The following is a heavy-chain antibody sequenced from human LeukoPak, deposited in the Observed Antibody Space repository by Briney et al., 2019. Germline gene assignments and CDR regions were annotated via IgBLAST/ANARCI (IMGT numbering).Heavy chain of an antibody. Sequence: ASVTVSCKASGYTFTSYAMHWVGQAPGQGVEWMGWITPSGGTNYPQKFQGRGAITRDTTITTAYMDLSRLTSDDTAVYYCARDRYGDGFAHFDYWGQGALVTVSS. J-gene: IGHJ4*02. D-gene: IGHD5-24*01. CDR2: ITPSGGT. V-gene: IGHV1-2*02. CDR3: ARDRYGDGFAHFDY. CDR1: GYTFTSYA.